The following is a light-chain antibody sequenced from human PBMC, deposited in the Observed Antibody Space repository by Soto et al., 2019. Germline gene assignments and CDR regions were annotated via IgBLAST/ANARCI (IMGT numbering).Light chain of an antibody. J-gene: IGKJ1*01. Sequence: DIQMTHSPSTLSASVVDRVTITFLASQSISTWLAWYQQKPGKANKLLIYDAYILEGGVKSRFSGSGSGTEFTLTIRSMQPDDFATYYCQKYNDYQEKVGKGNQVDIK. CDR1: QSISTW. V-gene: IGKV1-5*01. CDR3: QKYNDYQEK. CDR2: DAY.